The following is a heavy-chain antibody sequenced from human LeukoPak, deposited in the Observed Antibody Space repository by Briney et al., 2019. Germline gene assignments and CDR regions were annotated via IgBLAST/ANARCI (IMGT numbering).Heavy chain of an antibody. Sequence: SETLSLTCAVYGGSFSGYYWSWIRQPPGKGLEWIGEINHSGSTNYNPSFKSRVTISVDTSKNQFSLELSSVTAADTAVYYCARINWNDTHYYFDYWGQGTLVTVSS. D-gene: IGHD1-1*01. V-gene: IGHV4-34*01. CDR3: ARINWNDTHYYFDY. CDR2: INHSGST. J-gene: IGHJ4*02. CDR1: GGSFSGYY.